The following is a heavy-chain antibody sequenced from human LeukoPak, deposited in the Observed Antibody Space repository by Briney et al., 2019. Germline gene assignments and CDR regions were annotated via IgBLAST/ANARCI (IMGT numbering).Heavy chain of an antibody. J-gene: IGHJ5*02. Sequence: WASVKVSCKASGYTFTGYYMHWVRQAPGQGLEWMGWINPNSGGTNYAQKFQGRVTMTRDMSISTAYMELSRLRPDDTAVYYCARDWYYDFWSGYFRPENWFDPWGQGTLVTVSS. CDR1: GYTFTGYY. D-gene: IGHD3-3*01. CDR2: INPNSGGT. CDR3: ARDWYYDFWSGYFRPENWFDP. V-gene: IGHV1-2*02.